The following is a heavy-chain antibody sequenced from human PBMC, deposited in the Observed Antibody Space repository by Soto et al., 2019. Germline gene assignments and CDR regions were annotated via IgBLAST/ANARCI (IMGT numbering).Heavy chain of an antibody. CDR3: ARDDVDTAMLFVGLKYYYYGMDV. CDR1: GYTFTSYG. J-gene: IGHJ6*02. V-gene: IGHV1-18*04. CDR2: ISAYNGNT. Sequence: ASVKVSCKASGYTFTSYGISWVRQAPGQGLEWMGWISAYNGNTNYAQKLQGRVTMTTDTSTSTAYMELRSLRSDDTAVYYCARDDVDTAMLFVGLKYYYYGMDVWGQGTTVTV. D-gene: IGHD5-18*01.